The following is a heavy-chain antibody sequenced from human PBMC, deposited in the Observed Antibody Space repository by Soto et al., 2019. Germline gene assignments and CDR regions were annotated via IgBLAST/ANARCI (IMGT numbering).Heavy chain of an antibody. D-gene: IGHD2-8*01. CDR3: ARSEGRDIVLRCMDV. J-gene: IGHJ6*02. CDR1: GFTFSSYG. CDR2: IWYDGSNK. V-gene: IGHV3-33*01. Sequence: GGSLRLSCAASGFTFSSYGMHWVRQAPGKVLEWVAVIWYDGSNKYYADSVKGRFTISRDNSKNTLYLQMNSLRAEDTAVYYCARSEGRDIVLRCMDVWGRGTTVDVSS.